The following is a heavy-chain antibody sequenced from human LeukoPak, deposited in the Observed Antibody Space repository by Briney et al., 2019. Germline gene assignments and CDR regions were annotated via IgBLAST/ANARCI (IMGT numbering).Heavy chain of an antibody. CDR2: IYHSGST. Sequence: SETLSLTCAVSGYSISSGYYWGWIRQPPGKGLEWIGSIYHSGSTYYNPSLKSRVTISVDTSKNQFSLKLSSVTAADTAVYYCARHGGHDLLGYFDYWGQGTLVTVSS. D-gene: IGHD3-9*01. V-gene: IGHV4-38-2*01. CDR1: GYSISSGYY. CDR3: ARHGGHDLLGYFDY. J-gene: IGHJ4*02.